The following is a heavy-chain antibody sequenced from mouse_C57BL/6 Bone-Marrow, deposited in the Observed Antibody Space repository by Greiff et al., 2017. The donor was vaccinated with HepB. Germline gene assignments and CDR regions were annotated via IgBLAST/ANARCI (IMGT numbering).Heavy chain of an antibody. D-gene: IGHD1-1*01. V-gene: IGHV1-80*01. CDR2: IYPGDGDT. Sequence: VQLQESGAELVKPGASVKISCKASGYAFSSYWMNWVKQRPGKGLEWIGQIYPGDGDTNYNGKFKGKTTLTADKSSSTAYMQLSSLTSEDSAVYFCAYYGSSYVGEYYFDYWGQGTTLTVSS. J-gene: IGHJ2*01. CDR3: AYYGSSYVGEYYFDY. CDR1: GYAFSSYW.